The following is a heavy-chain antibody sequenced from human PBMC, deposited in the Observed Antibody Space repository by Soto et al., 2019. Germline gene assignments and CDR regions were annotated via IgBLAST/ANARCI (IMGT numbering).Heavy chain of an antibody. D-gene: IGHD3-22*01. CDR1: GYSFTSYW. V-gene: IGHV5-10-1*01. Sequence: GESLKISCKGSGYSFTSYWISWVRQMPGKGLEWMGRIDPSDSYTNYSPSFQGHVTISADKSISTAYLQWSSLKASDTAMYYCARHRYYYDSSGYYYYYYGMDVWGQGTTVTVSS. CDR2: IDPSDSYT. CDR3: ARHRYYYDSSGYYYYYYGMDV. J-gene: IGHJ6*02.